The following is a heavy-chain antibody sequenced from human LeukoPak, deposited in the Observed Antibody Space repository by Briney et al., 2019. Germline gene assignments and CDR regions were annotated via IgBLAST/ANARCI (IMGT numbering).Heavy chain of an antibody. CDR1: GFTFSINA. J-gene: IGHJ4*02. CDR2: ISYDGTKQ. D-gene: IGHD3-22*01. V-gene: IGHV3-30-3*01. CDR3: ARDHYFDISGYLDY. Sequence: PGGSLRLSCEGSGFTFSINAMHWVRQAPGKGLEWLAVISYDGTKQYFAVSVKGRFTISRDNVKNSLYLEMNSLRVEDSAVYYCARDHYFDISGYLDYWGQGTPVTVSS.